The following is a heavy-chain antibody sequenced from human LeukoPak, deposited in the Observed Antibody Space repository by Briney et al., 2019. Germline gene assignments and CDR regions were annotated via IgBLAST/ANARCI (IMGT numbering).Heavy chain of an antibody. CDR1: EFSVGSNY. Sequence: PGGSLRHTCAASEFSVGSNYMTWVRQAPGKGLEWVSVIYSGGSTYYADSVKGRFTISRDNSKNTLYLQMNSLRAEDTAVYYCARVYGDAFGYWGQGTLVTVSS. D-gene: IGHD4-17*01. V-gene: IGHV3-66*01. J-gene: IGHJ4*02. CDR2: IYSGGST. CDR3: ARVYGDAFGY.